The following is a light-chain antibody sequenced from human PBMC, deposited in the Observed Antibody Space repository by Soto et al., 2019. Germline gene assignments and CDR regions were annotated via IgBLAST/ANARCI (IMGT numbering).Light chain of an antibody. CDR3: SSYTSTSTPCV. CDR1: SSDVGGYNY. Sequence: QSVLTQPASVSGSPGQSITISCTGTSSDVGGYNYVSWYQQHPGNAPKLIIYEVSHRPSGASNHFSGYKSGNTASLTISGLQAEDEADYYCSSYTSTSTPCVFGTGTKVTVL. V-gene: IGLV2-14*01. CDR2: EVS. J-gene: IGLJ1*01.